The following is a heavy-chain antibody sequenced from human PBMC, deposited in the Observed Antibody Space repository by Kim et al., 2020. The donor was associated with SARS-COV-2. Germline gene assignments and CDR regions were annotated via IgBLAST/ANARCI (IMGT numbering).Heavy chain of an antibody. CDR3: SREWADYDSSGDDS. Sequence: GGSLRLSCVASGFAFSSHAMHWVRQAPGKGLEWVAIISTVGATAYTDSVKGRSTISRDHSEDALFHQMDNLTPDDTAVDYCSREWADYDSSGDDSCGQGTLVTVSS. D-gene: IGHD3-22*01. V-gene: IGHV3-30-3*01. CDR2: ISTVGATA. J-gene: IGHJ4*02. CDR1: GFAFSSHA.